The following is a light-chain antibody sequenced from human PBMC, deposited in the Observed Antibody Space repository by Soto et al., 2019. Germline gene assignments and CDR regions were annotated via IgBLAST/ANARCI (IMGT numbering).Light chain of an antibody. V-gene: IGKV1-9*01. J-gene: IGKJ2*01. Sequence: DIQLTQSPSFLSASVGDRVTITCRASQGISSYLAWYQQRPGKAPKLLIYAASTLQRGVPSRFSGSGSGTEFTLTISSLQPEDFATFYCQQLNSYPRTFGQGTKLEIK. CDR1: QGISSY. CDR3: QQLNSYPRT. CDR2: AAS.